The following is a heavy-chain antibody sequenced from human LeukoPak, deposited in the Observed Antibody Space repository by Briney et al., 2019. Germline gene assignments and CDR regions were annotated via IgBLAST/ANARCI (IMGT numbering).Heavy chain of an antibody. D-gene: IGHD6-13*01. CDR3: ARFTYSSSWQT. CDR1: GFTFSSYW. V-gene: IGHV3-30-3*01. CDR2: ISYDGSNK. Sequence: GGSLRLSCAASGFTFSSYWMSWVRQAPGKGLEWVAVISYDGSNKYYADSVKGRFTISRDNSKNTLYLQMNSLRAEDTAVYYCARFTYSSSWQTWGQGTLVTVSS. J-gene: IGHJ5*02.